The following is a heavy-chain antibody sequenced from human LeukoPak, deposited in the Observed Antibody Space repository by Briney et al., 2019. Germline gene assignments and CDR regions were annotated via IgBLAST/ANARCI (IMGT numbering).Heavy chain of an antibody. J-gene: IGHJ4*02. V-gene: IGHV3-30*18. CDR2: ISYDGSNK. Sequence: GGSLRLSYAASGFTFSSYGMHWVRQAPGKGLEWVAVISYDGSNKYYADSVKGRFTISRDNSKNTLYLQMNSLRAEDTAVYYCAKDHYYYGSGSPFLGYRGQGTLVTVSS. CDR3: AKDHYYYGSGSPFLGY. D-gene: IGHD3-10*01. CDR1: GFTFSSYG.